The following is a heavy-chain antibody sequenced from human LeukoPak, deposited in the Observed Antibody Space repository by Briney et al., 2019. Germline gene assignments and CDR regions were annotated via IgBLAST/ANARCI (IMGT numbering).Heavy chain of an antibody. J-gene: IGHJ4*02. V-gene: IGHV3-48*02. D-gene: IGHD6-19*01. Sequence: PGESLRLSCAASGFTFSSYSMNWVRQAPGKGLEWVSYISSSSSTLYYADSVKGRFTISRDNVKNSLYLQMNSLRDEDTAVYYCARESGSSGWFPNFDYWGQGTLVTVSS. CDR3: ARESGSSGWFPNFDY. CDR2: ISSSSSTL. CDR1: GFTFSSYS.